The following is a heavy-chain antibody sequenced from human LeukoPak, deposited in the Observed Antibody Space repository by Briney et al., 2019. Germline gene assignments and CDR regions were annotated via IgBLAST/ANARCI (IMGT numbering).Heavy chain of an antibody. CDR1: GYTFTGYY. CDR2: INPNSGGT. Sequence: SVKVSCKASGYTFTGYYMHWVRQAPGQGLEWMGRINPNSGGTNYAQKFQGRVTMTRDTSISTAYMELSRLRSDDTAVYYCARALRSGYNYIPSNIIDYWGQGTLVTVSS. V-gene: IGHV1-2*06. CDR3: ARALRSGYNYIPSNIIDY. J-gene: IGHJ4*02. D-gene: IGHD5-24*01.